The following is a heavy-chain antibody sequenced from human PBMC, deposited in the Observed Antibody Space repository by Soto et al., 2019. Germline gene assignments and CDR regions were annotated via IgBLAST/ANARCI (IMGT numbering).Heavy chain of an antibody. D-gene: IGHD6-19*01. Sequence: QVQLQESGPGLVRLSETLSLTCAVSGGSVNSGHYYWSWSRQPPGRGLEWIGFIYYSGSTSYNPSLQSRVTISLDTSNNQFSLKMSSVTAADTAVYYCARSGAGSGWLGGQGTLVTVSS. CDR2: IYYSGST. CDR3: ARSGAGSGWL. CDR1: GGSVNSGHYY. V-gene: IGHV4-61*01. J-gene: IGHJ4*02.